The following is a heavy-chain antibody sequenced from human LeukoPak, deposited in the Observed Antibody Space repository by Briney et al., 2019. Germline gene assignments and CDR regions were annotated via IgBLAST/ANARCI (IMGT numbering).Heavy chain of an antibody. D-gene: IGHD1-1*01. J-gene: IGHJ4*02. CDR1: GYTFTGYY. V-gene: IGHV1-2*02. Sequence: ASVKVSCKASGYTFTGYYMHWVRQAPGQGLEWMGWINPNSGGTKSAQKFQGRVTMTRDTPISTAYMELSRLRSDDTAVYYCAREAPQSNWRGDYFDYWGQGTQVTVSS. CDR3: AREAPQSNWRGDYFDY. CDR2: INPNSGGT.